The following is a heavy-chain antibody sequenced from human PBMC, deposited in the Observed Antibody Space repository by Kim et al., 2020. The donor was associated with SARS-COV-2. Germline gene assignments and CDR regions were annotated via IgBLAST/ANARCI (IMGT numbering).Heavy chain of an antibody. D-gene: IGHD3-10*01. Sequence: GGSLRLSCVASGFTFSSYAMNWVRQAPGKGLEWVSGVTGDRTYHADSVKGRFTISRDNSKNTLYLQMNSLRAEDTAVYYCAKYTSMIRGVISHFDYWGQGTLVTVSS. V-gene: IGHV3-23*01. CDR3: AKYTSMIRGVISHFDY. J-gene: IGHJ4*02. CDR2: VTGDRT. CDR1: GFTFSSYA.